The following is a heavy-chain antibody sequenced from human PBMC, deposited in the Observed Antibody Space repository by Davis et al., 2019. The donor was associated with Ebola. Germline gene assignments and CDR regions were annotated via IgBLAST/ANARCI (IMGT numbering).Heavy chain of an antibody. J-gene: IGHJ6*04. CDR1: GFTLSTYG. CDR3: AKGSVTIFGVAPDYYGMDV. Sequence: GESLKISCAASGFTLSTYGMYWVRQAPGKGLEWVAVIWSDQSNKYYADSVKGRFTISRDNSKNTLYLQMNSLRAEDTAVYYCAKGSVTIFGVAPDYYGMDVWGKGTTVTVSS. D-gene: IGHD3-3*01. CDR2: IWSDQSNK. V-gene: IGHV3-30*02.